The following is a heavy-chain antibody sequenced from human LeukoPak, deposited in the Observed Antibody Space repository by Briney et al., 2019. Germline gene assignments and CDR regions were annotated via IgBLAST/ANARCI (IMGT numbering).Heavy chain of an antibody. CDR1: GFTVSSNY. D-gene: IGHD3-9*01. CDR3: ARVSTTGSQHFDY. Sequence: GGSLRLSCAASGFTVSSNYMSWVRQAPGKGLEWVSVIYSGGSTYYADSMKGRFTISRDNSKNTLYLQMNSLRAEDTAVYYCARVSTTGSQHFDYWGQGTLVTVSS. J-gene: IGHJ4*02. V-gene: IGHV3-53*01. CDR2: IYSGGST.